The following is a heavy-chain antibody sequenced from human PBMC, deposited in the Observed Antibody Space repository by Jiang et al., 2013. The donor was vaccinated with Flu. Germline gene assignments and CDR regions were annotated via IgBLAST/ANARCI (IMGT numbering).Heavy chain of an antibody. CDR3: AHRAGLMASFDF. D-gene: IGHD3-10*01. Sequence: KPTQTLTLTCTFSGFSLYTSEVGVGWIRQPPGKALEWLALIYWDDDKRYSPSLESRLTITKDTSKNQVVLTMTNMDPVGTATYYCAHRAGLMASFDFWGQGTLVTVSS. CDR1: GFSLYTSEVG. V-gene: IGHV2-5*02. J-gene: IGHJ4*02. CDR2: IYWDDDK.